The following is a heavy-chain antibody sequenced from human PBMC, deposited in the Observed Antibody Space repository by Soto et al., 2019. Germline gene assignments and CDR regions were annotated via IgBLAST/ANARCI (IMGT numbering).Heavy chain of an antibody. Sequence: QLQLQESGPGLVKASETLSLTCTVSGGSITRNNHFWGWIRQSPGKGLEWIGSIQYGGTTNYNPSLKSRLIMSAETSKNQFSLMLNSVTAADTAVYYCARLGSSVWYQGSYFDYWGQGTLVTVSS. CDR2: IQYGGTT. J-gene: IGHJ4*02. V-gene: IGHV4-39*01. CDR3: ARLGSSVWYQGSYFDY. CDR1: GGSITRNNHF. D-gene: IGHD6-19*01.